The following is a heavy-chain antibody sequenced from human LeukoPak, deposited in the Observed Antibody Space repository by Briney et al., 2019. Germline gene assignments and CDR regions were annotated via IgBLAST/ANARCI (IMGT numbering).Heavy chain of an antibody. CDR2: IIPILGIA. Sequence: SVKVSCKASGGTFSSYATSWVRQAPGQGLEWMGRIIPILGIANYAQKFQGRVTITADKSTSTAYMELSSLRSEDTAVYYCARDLRVDTAMVKPFDIWGQGTMVTVSS. V-gene: IGHV1-69*04. CDR1: GGTFSSYA. J-gene: IGHJ3*02. CDR3: ARDLRVDTAMVKPFDI. D-gene: IGHD5-18*01.